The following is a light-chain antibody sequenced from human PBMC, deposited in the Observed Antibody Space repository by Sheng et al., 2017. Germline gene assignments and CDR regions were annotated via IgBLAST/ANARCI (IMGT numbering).Light chain of an antibody. Sequence: DIQMTQSPSSLSASVGDRVTITCQASQDISNYLNWYQQKPGRAPELLIYDASNLKTGVPSRFSGSGSGTDFTFTISSLQPEDVATYYCQHYDSLSLTFGGGTKVEV. CDR2: DAS. CDR1: QDISNY. CDR3: QHYDSLSLT. V-gene: IGKV1-33*01. J-gene: IGKJ4*01.